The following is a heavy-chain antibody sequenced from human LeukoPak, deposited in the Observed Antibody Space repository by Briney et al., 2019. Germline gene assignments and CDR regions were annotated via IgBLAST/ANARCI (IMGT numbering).Heavy chain of an antibody. CDR3: AIVLRAGWFDP. V-gene: IGHV4-34*01. Sequence: SETLSLTRAVYGGSFSGYYWSWIRQPPGKGLEWIGEINHSGSTNYNPSLKSRVTISVDTSKNQFSLKLSSVTAGDTAVYYCAIVLRAGWFDPWGQGTLVTVSS. J-gene: IGHJ5*02. CDR2: INHSGST. CDR1: GGSFSGYY. D-gene: IGHD3-10*01.